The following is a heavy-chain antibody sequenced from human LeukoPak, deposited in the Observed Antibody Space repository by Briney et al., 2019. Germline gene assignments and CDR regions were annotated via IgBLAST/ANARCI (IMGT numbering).Heavy chain of an antibody. Sequence: PSETLSLTCTVSGGSISSYYWSWIRQPPGKGLEWIGFIYDSGSTNYNPSFKSRVTISVDTSKNQFSLKLRSVTAADTAVYYCAKTTEAHTWQTRNYSYYMDVWGKGTTVTVSS. D-gene: IGHD1-1*01. CDR1: GGSISSYY. CDR3: AKTTEAHTWQTRNYSYYMDV. V-gene: IGHV4-59*01. CDR2: IYDSGST. J-gene: IGHJ6*03.